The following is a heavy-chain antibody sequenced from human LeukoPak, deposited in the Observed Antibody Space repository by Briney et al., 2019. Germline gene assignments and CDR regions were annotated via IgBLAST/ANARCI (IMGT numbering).Heavy chain of an antibody. CDR2: ISSSSRTI. CDR3: ARVKVSSGWYGYYGMDV. D-gene: IGHD6-19*01. Sequence: GGSLRLSCAASGFTFSSYSMNWVRQAPGKGLEWVSYISSSSRTIYYADSVKGRFTISRDNAKNSLYLQMNSLRAEDTAVYYCARVKVSSGWYGYYGMDVWGQGTTVTVSS. V-gene: IGHV3-48*01. CDR1: GFTFSSYS. J-gene: IGHJ6*02.